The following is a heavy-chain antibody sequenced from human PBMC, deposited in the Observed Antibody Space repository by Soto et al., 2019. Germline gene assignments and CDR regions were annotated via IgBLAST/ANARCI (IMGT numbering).Heavy chain of an antibody. CDR1: GFIFDDYA. CDR2: ISYSSGSI. V-gene: IGHV3-9*01. Sequence: EVQLVESGGGLVQPGRSLRLSCAASGFIFDDYAMHWVRQAPGKGLEWVSGISYSSGSIAYADSVKGRFTISRDNAKNSLHLPMNSLRPEDTAFYYCAKGRGYDFWSGYNLWGQGALVTVSS. D-gene: IGHD3-3*01. J-gene: IGHJ4*02. CDR3: AKGRGYDFWSGYNL.